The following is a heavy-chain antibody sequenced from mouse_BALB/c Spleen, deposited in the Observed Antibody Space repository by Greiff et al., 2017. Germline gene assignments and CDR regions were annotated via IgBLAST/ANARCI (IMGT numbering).Heavy chain of an antibody. V-gene: IGHV5-12-1*01. D-gene: IGHD2-1*01. CDR2: ISSGGGST. Sequence: EVKLVESGGGLVKPGGSLKLSCAASGFAFSSYDMSWVRQTPEKRLEWVAYISSGGGSTYYPDTVKGRFTISRDNAKNTLYLQMSSLKSEDTAMYYCALWYPYAMDYWGQGTSVTVSS. J-gene: IGHJ4*01. CDR3: ALWYPYAMDY. CDR1: GFAFSSYD.